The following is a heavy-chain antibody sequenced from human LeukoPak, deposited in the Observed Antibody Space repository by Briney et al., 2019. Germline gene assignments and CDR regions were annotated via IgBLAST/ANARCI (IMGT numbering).Heavy chain of an antibody. Sequence: ESLKISCQGSGYSFTIYWIGWVRQIPGKGMEWMGIIYPGASDTRYSPSFQGQVTISADKSISTAYLQWSSLKASDTAMYYCARQGGSGAAAKYWGQGTLVTVSS. V-gene: IGHV5-51*01. CDR3: ARQGGSGAAAKY. CDR1: GYSFTIYW. J-gene: IGHJ4*02. D-gene: IGHD6-13*01. CDR2: IYPGASDT.